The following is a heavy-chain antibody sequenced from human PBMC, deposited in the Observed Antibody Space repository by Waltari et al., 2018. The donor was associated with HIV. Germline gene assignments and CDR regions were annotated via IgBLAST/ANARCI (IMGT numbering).Heavy chain of an antibody. CDR3: ARTDRGVNGQEFDY. CDR2: MNPNSVAT. CDR1: GYTFSTYD. D-gene: IGHD3-10*01. J-gene: IGHJ4*02. V-gene: IGHV1-8*01. Sequence: QVQLVQSGAEVKKPGASVRVSCKASGYTFSTYDMNWVRQASGQGLEWMGWMNPNSVATGYAQKFQGRVSMTRSTSIRTAYMELSSLTSEDTAVYYCARTDRGVNGQEFDYWGQGTLVTVSS.